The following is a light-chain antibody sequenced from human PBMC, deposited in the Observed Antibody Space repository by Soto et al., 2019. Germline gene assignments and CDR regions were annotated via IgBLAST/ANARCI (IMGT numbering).Light chain of an antibody. CDR3: HQYNSGLQT. CDR2: GAA. J-gene: IGKJ1*01. Sequence: IVMTQSPATLSMSPGERATLSCRASQSLATNMAWYQQKPGQAPRLLIYGAAIRATGVPARFTGSGSETEFTLTINRLQSEDVAVYYCHQYNSGLQTFGRGTRVEV. CDR1: QSLATN. V-gene: IGKV3-15*01.